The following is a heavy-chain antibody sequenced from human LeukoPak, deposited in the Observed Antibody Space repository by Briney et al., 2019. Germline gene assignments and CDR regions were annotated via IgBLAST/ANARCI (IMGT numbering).Heavy chain of an antibody. CDR2: IIPIFGTA. J-gene: IGHJ4*02. CDR3: ARHPRVGAQGVDY. CDR1: GGTFISDA. D-gene: IGHD1-26*01. V-gene: IGHV1-69*01. Sequence: SVKVSCKASGGTFISDAISWVRQAPGQGLEWMGGIIPIFGTANYAQKFQGRVTITADESTSTAYMELSSLRSEDTAVYYCARHPRVGAQGVDYWGQGTLVTVSS.